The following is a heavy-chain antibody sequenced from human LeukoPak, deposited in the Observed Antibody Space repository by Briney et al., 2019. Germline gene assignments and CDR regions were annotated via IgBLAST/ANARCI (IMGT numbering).Heavy chain of an antibody. CDR2: INPNSGGT. CDR3: ARRYYDALTGYYPFDH. V-gene: IGHV1-2*02. CDR1: GYTSTGYY. J-gene: IGHJ4*02. Sequence: ASVKVSCKASGYTSTGYYMHWVRQAPGQGLKWMGWINPNSGGTNYAQKFQGRVTMTRDTSISTVYMELSRLTSDDTAVFYCARRYYDALTGYYPFDHWGQGTLVTVSS. D-gene: IGHD3-9*01.